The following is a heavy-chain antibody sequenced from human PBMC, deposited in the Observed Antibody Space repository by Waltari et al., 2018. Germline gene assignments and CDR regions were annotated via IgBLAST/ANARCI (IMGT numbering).Heavy chain of an antibody. CDR1: GFTFKTYP. CDR3: ARAGGYYYMDV. Sequence: QVQLVQSGAEVKKPGASVKVSCTASGFTFKTYPFHWVRQAPGQRLEWMGWINAGNGNTKYSQKFQARVTFTRDTPASTAYMELSSLTSEDTAVYYCARAGGYYYMDVWGTGTTVTVSS. J-gene: IGHJ6*03. V-gene: IGHV1-3*01. CDR2: INAGNGNT.